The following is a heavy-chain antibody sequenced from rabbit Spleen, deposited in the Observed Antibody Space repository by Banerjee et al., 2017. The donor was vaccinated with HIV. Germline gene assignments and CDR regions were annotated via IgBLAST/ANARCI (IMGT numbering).Heavy chain of an antibody. CDR2: IAGSSSGFT. V-gene: IGHV1S45*01. CDR3: ARDAGTSFSTYGMDL. CDR1: GFSFSSSDY. Sequence: QEQLVGSGGGLVKPEGSLTLTCKASGFSFSSSDYICWVRQAPGKGLEWISCIAGSSSGFTYSATWAKGRFTISKTSSTTVTLQMTSLTAADTAIYFCARDAGTSFSTYGMDLWGPGTLVTVS. D-gene: IGHD8-1*01. J-gene: IGHJ6*01.